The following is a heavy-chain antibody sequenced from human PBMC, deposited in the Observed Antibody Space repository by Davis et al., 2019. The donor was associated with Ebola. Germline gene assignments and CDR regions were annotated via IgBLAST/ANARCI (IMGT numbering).Heavy chain of an antibody. CDR2: IKQDGSEK. V-gene: IGHV3-7*01. J-gene: IGHJ6*03. CDR1: GFTFSSYW. CDR3: ARDGPQEYYYDSSGSLYYYYYYMDV. D-gene: IGHD3-22*01. Sequence: PGGSLRLSCAASGFTFSSYWMSWVRQAPGKGLEWVANIKQDGSEKYYVDSVKGRFTISRDNAKNSLYLQMNSLRAEDTAVYYCARDGPQEYYYDSSGSLYYYYYYMDVWGKGTTVTVSS.